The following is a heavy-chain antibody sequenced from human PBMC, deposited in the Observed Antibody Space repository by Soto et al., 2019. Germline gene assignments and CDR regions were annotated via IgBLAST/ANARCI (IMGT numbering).Heavy chain of an antibody. D-gene: IGHD3-10*01. CDR3: ARARFGELLHGMDV. CDR2: ISSSSSTI. V-gene: IGHV3-48*01. J-gene: IGHJ6*02. CDR1: GFTFSSYS. Sequence: PGGSLRLSCAASGFTFSSYSMNWVRQAPGKGLEWVSYISSSSSTIYYADSVKGRFTISRDSSKNTLYLQMNSLRAEDTAVYYCARARFGELLHGMDVWGPGTNVTVYS.